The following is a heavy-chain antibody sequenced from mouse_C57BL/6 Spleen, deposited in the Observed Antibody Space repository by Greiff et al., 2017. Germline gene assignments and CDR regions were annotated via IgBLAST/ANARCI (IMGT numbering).Heavy chain of an antibody. CDR2: IDPETGGT. D-gene: IGHD2-4*01. V-gene: IGHV1-15*01. J-gene: IGHJ3*01. Sequence: QVHVKQSGAELVRPGASVTLSCKASGYTFTDYEMHWVKQTPVHGLEWIGAIDPETGGTAYNQKFKGKAILTADKSSSTAYMELRSLTSEDSAVYYCTREGYDYPGNWGQRTLVTVCA. CDR1: GYTFTDYE. CDR3: TREGYDYPGN.